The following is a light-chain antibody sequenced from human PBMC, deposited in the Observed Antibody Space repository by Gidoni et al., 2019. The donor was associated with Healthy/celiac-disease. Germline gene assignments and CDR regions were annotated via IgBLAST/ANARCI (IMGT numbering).Light chain of an antibody. CDR2: DAS. CDR1: QGISSA. J-gene: IGKJ3*01. Sequence: AIQLTQSPSSLSASVGDRVTITCRASQGISSALAWYQQKPGKAHKLLIYDASSLESGVPSRFRGSGSGTDFTLTISSLQPEDFATYYCQQFNSYPPFTFGPGTKVDIK. CDR3: QQFNSYPPFT. V-gene: IGKV1-13*02.